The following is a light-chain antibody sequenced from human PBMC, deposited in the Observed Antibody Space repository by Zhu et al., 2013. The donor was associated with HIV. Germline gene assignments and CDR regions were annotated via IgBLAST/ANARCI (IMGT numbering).Light chain of an antibody. CDR1: QDIGND. CDR3: QQYHRDST. Sequence: AIHMTQSPSSLSASIGDRVTITCRASQDIGNDLGWYQQKPGKAPNLLIYAASSLQSGVPSRFSGSGSGTDFTLTISSLQPEDFATYYCQQYHRDSTFGQGTKVDVK. V-gene: IGKV1-6*01. J-gene: IGKJ1*01. CDR2: AAS.